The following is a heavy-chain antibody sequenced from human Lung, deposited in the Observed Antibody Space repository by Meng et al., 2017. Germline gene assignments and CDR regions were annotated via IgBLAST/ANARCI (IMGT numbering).Heavy chain of an antibody. J-gene: IGHJ2*01. Sequence: QVQLQQWGGGLLKPSEPLSLTGAVYGGSFSGYYWSWIRQPPGKGLEWIGEINHSGSTNYNPSLKSRVTISVDTSKNQFSLKLSSVTAADTAVYYCARPKQANWYFDLWGRGTLVTVSS. CDR1: GGSFSGYY. CDR3: ARPKQANWYFDL. CDR2: INHSGST. V-gene: IGHV4-34*01. D-gene: IGHD1/OR15-1a*01.